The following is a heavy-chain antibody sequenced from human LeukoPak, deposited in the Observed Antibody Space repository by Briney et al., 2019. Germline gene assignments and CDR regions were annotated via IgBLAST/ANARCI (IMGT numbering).Heavy chain of an antibody. CDR3: TTVGSSWGFNY. D-gene: IGHD6-13*01. Sequence: RGSLRLSCAASGFTFSAAWMTWVRQTPGKGLECVGRIKNRSDGGAIDYPAPVKGRFAISRDDSRNTLYLQMNSLKIEDTGVYYCTTVGSSWGFNYWGQGTLVTVSS. CDR1: GFTFSAAW. CDR2: IKNRSDGGAI. J-gene: IGHJ4*02. V-gene: IGHV3-15*01.